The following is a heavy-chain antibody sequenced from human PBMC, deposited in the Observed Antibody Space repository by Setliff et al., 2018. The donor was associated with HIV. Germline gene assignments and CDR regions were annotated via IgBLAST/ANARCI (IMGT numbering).Heavy chain of an antibody. CDR1: GGSISSSSYY. CDR3: AKVVVRSRFLEWSPSRDYSYYYMDV. CDR2: MSYTGTT. V-gene: IGHV4-39*02. D-gene: IGHD3-3*01. J-gene: IGHJ6*03. Sequence: SETLSFTCSVSGGSISSSSYYWGWIRQPPGKGPDWIGSMSYTGTTYDNPSLKSRVTISVDTSKNQFSLRLSSVTAADTAVFYCAKVVVRSRFLEWSPSRDYSYYYMDVWGKGTTVTVSS.